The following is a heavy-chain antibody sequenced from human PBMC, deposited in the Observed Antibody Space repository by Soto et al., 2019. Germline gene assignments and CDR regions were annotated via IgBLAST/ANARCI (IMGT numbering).Heavy chain of an antibody. D-gene: IGHD5-18*01. CDR3: AREGDTAMVMSFGGYYYYGMDV. CDR2: ISYDGSNK. J-gene: IGHJ6*02. Sequence: GGSLRLSCAASGFTFSSYAMHWVRQAPGKGLEWVAVISYDGSNKYYADSVKGRFTISRDNSKNTLYLQMNSLRAEDTAVYYCAREGDTAMVMSFGGYYYYGMDVWGQGTTVTVSS. V-gene: IGHV3-30-3*01. CDR1: GFTFSSYA.